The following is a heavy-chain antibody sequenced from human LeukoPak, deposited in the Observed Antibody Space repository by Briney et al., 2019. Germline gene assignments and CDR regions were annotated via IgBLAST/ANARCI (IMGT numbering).Heavy chain of an antibody. V-gene: IGHV4-31*03. CDR2: IYYSGST. J-gene: IGHJ6*02. Sequence: PSETLSLTCTVSGGSISSGDYYWSWIRQHPGKGLEWIGYIYYSGSTYYNPSLKSRVTISVDTSKNQFSLKLSSVTAADTAVYYCARIRGYSYGSGRYYYYGMDVWGQGTTVTVSS. CDR3: ARIRGYSYGSGRYYYYGMDV. CDR1: GGSISSGDYY. D-gene: IGHD5-18*01.